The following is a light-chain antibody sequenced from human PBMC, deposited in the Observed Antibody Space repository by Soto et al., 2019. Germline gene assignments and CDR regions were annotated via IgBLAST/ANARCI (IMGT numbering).Light chain of an antibody. CDR2: GNY. J-gene: IGLJ2*01. CDR1: SSNIGAGYD. V-gene: IGLV1-40*01. CDR3: QSYDSSLSVV. Sequence: QSVLTQPPSVSGAPGQRVTISCTGSSSNIGAGYDVHWYKHLPRAAPKLLIYGNYNRPSGVPDRFSGSKSGTSASLAISGLQAEDEADYYCQSYDSSLSVVFGGGTKLTVL.